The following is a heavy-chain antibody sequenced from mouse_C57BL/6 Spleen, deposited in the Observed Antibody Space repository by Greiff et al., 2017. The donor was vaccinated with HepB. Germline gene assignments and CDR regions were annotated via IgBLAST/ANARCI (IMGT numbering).Heavy chain of an antibody. D-gene: IGHD2-4*01. CDR2: IYPGDGDT. Sequence: VMLVESGPELVKPGASVKISCKASGYAFSSSWMNWVKQRPGKGLEWIGRIYPGDGDTNYNGKFKGKATLTADKSSSTAYMQLSSLTSEDSAVYFCAREDYDYDDGFAYWGQGTLVTVSA. J-gene: IGHJ3*01. CDR3: AREDYDYDDGFAY. CDR1: GYAFSSSW. V-gene: IGHV1-82*01.